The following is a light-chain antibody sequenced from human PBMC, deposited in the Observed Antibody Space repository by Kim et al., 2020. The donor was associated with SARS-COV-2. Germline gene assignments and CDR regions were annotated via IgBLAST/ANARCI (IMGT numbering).Light chain of an antibody. CDR2: TTS. CDR3: LLYYGGAQLV. Sequence: GRTITLTCASRTGTVSSCYDPSWYQQKPRQAPRAIIYTTSQQHACTPARFAGCLRGGEAAPTLSGVQHEEEADYCCLLYYGGAQLVFGGGTQLTVL. V-gene: IGLV7-43*01. CDR1: TGTVSSCYD. J-gene: IGLJ2*01.